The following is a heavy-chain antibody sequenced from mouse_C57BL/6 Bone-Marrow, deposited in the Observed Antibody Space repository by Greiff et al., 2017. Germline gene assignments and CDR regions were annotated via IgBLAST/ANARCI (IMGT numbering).Heavy chain of an antibody. CDR3: ARKRSYWYFDV. J-gene: IGHJ1*03. CDR2: IYPGGGYT. V-gene: IGHV1-63*01. Sequence: VQRVESGAELVRPGTSVKMSCKASGYTFTNYWIGWAKQRPGHGLAWIGDIYPGGGYTNYNEKFKGKATLTADKSSSTAYMQFSSLTSEDSAIYYCARKRSYWYFDVWGTGTTVTVSS. CDR1: GYTFTNYW.